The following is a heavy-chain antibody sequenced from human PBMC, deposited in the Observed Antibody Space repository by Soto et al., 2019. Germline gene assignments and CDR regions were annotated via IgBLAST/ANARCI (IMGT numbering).Heavy chain of an antibody. Sequence: SETLSLTCTVSGGSISNYYWNWIRQPAGKXLEWVGLVFVGGRTKYNPSLKSRVTVSVDTSKNQFSLRLNSVTAADTAVYYCARDTRRGSSQSSYYYYRMEVWGQGTRVTVSS. J-gene: IGHJ6*02. CDR3: ARDTRRGSSQSSYYYYRMEV. CDR1: GGSISNYY. D-gene: IGHD3-10*01. V-gene: IGHV4-4*07. CDR2: VFVGGRT.